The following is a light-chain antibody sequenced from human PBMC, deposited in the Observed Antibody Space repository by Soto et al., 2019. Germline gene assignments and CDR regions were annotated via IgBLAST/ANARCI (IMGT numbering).Light chain of an antibody. CDR1: SSDIGAFNS. V-gene: IGLV2-8*01. CDR3: SSHAGSNSLMV. CDR2: DIT. Sequence: QSVLTQPPSASGSPGQSVTISCTRTSSDIGAFNSISWYQQYPGKVPKLIIFDITQRPSGVPDRFSGSKSANTASLTVSGLQDEDEADYHCSSHAGSNSLMVFGGGTKLTVL. J-gene: IGLJ2*01.